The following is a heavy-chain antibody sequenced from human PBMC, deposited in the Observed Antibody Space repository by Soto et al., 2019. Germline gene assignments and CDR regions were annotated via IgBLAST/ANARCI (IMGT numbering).Heavy chain of an antibody. V-gene: IGHV3-15*05. J-gene: IGHJ4*02. CDR3: ATGRNNWNYGGGYFDY. CDR1: GFDFTKAW. D-gene: IGHD1-7*01. Sequence: EVQLVESGGGLVKPGGSLRLSCEVSGFDFTKAWLSWVRQAPGKGLEWVGRIQSKADGGTADYPSRVRDRVKISRDDSIKTLYLLLNSLKTEDTGTYYCATGRNNWNYGGGYFDYWGQGIRVTVST. CDR2: IQSKADGGTA.